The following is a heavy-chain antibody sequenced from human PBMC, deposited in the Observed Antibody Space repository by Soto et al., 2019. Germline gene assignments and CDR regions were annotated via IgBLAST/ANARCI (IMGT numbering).Heavy chain of an antibody. CDR1: GYTFTSYG. D-gene: IGHD3-9*01. V-gene: IGHV1-18*04. Sequence: ASVKVSCKASGYTFTSYGISWVRQAPGQGLEWMGWISAYNGNTNYAQKLQGRVTMTTDTSTSTAYMELGSLRSDDTAVYYCARVGSNYDILTGLYGMDVWGQGTTVTVSS. CDR3: ARVGSNYDILTGLYGMDV. CDR2: ISAYNGNT. J-gene: IGHJ6*02.